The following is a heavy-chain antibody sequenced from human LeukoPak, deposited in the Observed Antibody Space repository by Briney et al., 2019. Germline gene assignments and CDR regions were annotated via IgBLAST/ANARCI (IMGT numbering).Heavy chain of an antibody. CDR1: GFTFSDYG. Sequence: GGSLRLSCTASGFTFSDYGMHWVRQAPGKGLEWVAIIWYDGYNKYYADSVRGRFTISRDNSKNTVYVQMNNLRAEDTAVYYCAREGWDTSGYYYCDFWGQGTLVTVSS. CDR2: IWYDGYNK. V-gene: IGHV3-33*01. CDR3: AREGWDTSGYYYCDF. J-gene: IGHJ4*02. D-gene: IGHD3-22*01.